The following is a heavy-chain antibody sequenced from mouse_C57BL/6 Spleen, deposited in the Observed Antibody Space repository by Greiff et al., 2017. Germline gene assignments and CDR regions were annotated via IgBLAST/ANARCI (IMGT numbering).Heavy chain of an antibody. CDR2: IWGVGST. V-gene: IGHV2-6*01. J-gene: IGHJ4*01. CDR3: ATRYGNSYAMDY. D-gene: IGHD2-1*01. Sequence: GKLMESGPGLVAPSQSLSITCTVSGFSLTSYGVDWVRQSPGKGLEWLGVIWGVGSTNYNSALKSRLSISKDNSKSQVFLKKNSLQTDDTAMYYGATRYGNSYAMDYWGQGTSVTVAS. CDR1: GFSLTSYG.